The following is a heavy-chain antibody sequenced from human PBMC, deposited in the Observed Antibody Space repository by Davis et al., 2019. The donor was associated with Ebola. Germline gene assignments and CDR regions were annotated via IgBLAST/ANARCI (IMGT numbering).Heavy chain of an antibody. CDR3: AFPRCKIAYYYYYIDV. CDR1: GFTFNIYA. CDR2: ISGRGATT. Sequence: PGGSLRLSCAGTGFTFNIYAMSWVRQAPGKGLEWVSAISGRGATTYYADSVRGRFTISRDNSKKTLYLQMNSLGDEDTAVYYCAFPRCKIAYYYYYIDVWGKGTTVTVSS. V-gene: IGHV3-23*01. D-gene: IGHD2-8*01. J-gene: IGHJ6*03.